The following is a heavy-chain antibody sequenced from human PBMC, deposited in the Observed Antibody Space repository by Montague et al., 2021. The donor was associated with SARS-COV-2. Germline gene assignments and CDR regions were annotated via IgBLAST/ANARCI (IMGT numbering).Heavy chain of an antibody. J-gene: IGHJ6*03. V-gene: IGHV4-34*01. Sequence: SETLSLTSTASGGSISSYYWSWIRQPPGKGLEWIGEINHSGSTNXNPSRRSRVTISVDTSKNQFSLKLSSVTAADTAVYYCARARQDVVVPALGIGAYYYYYYMDVWGKGTTVTVSS. CDR3: ARARQDVVVPALGIGAYYYYYYMDV. CDR2: INHSGST. CDR1: GGSISSYY. D-gene: IGHD2-2*01.